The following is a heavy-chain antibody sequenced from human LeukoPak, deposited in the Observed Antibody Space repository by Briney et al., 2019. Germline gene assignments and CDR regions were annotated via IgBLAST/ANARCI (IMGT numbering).Heavy chain of an antibody. CDR1: GFTFSNYG. Sequence: PGRSLRLSCAASGFTFSNYGLHWVRQAPGKGLEWVALISYDGRSNKYYADSVKGRFTVSRDSAKNSLYLQMNSLRDEDTAVYYCARNPAGIGDYWGQGTLVTVSS. D-gene: IGHD1-26*01. J-gene: IGHJ4*02. V-gene: IGHV3-30*03. CDR2: ISYDGRSNK. CDR3: ARNPAGIGDY.